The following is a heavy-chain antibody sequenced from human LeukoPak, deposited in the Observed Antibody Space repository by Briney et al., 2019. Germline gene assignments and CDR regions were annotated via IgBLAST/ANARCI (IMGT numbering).Heavy chain of an antibody. CDR2: INQSGST. CDR1: GGSLSGYY. Sequence: SETLSLTCAVYGGSLSGYYWRGIRQPRGKGGEGIGEINQSGSTNYNPSLKSRVTISVDTSKNQFSLKLSSVTAADTAVYYCARVRKLLGEYYYYCMDVWGQGTTVTVSS. J-gene: IGHJ6*02. V-gene: IGHV4-34*01. CDR3: ARVRKLLGEYYYYCMDV. D-gene: IGHD2-15*01.